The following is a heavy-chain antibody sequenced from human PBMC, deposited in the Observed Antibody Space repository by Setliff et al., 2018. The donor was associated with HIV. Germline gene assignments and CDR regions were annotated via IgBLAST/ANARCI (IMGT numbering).Heavy chain of an antibody. CDR3: ARDLLWAFDM. Sequence: PGGSLRLSCAASGFTFSSYAMSWVRQAPGKGLEWVSAISSGIGTTYYADSVKGRFTISRDNSKNTLYLQMNSLRAEDTATYYCARDLLWAFDMWGPGTMVTVSS. D-gene: IGHD3-10*01. J-gene: IGHJ3*02. CDR2: ISSGIGTT. CDR1: GFTFSSYA. V-gene: IGHV3-23*01.